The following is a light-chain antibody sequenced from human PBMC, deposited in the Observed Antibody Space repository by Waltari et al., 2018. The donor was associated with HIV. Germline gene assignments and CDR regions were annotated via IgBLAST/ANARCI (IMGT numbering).Light chain of an antibody. Sequence: TLSCRASQSISSGYLAWYQQKPGQAPRLLIFGASSRATGIPDRFSGSGSGTVFTLTISSLEPEDFAMYYCQQYGSSPCTFGQGTKLEIK. CDR3: QQYGSSPCT. CDR2: GAS. J-gene: IGKJ2*02. V-gene: IGKV3-20*01. CDR1: QSISSGY.